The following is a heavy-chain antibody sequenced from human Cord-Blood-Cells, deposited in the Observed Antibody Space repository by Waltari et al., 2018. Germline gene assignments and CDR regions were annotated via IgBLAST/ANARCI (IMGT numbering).Heavy chain of an antibody. CDR1: GGSLSSHY. D-gene: IGHD3-3*01. V-gene: IGHV4-59*11. CDR3: ARAQIWSGYYLDY. J-gene: IGHJ4*02. CDR2: IYYSGST. Sequence: QVQLQESGPGLVKPSEPLSLTCPVSGGSLSSHYCSWLRQPPGKGLEWIGYIYYSGSTNYNPSLKSRVTISVDTSKNQFSLKLSSVTAADTAVYYCARAQIWSGYYLDYWGQGTLVTVSS.